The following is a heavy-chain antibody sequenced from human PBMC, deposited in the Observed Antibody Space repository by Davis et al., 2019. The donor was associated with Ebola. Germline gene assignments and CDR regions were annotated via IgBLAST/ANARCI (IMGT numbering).Heavy chain of an antibody. CDR2: IYYSGST. V-gene: IGHV4-39*07. J-gene: IGHJ2*01. CDR3: ARDYYDSSGFLWYFDL. Sequence: MPSETLSPTCTVSSGSISSSSYYWGWIRQPPGKGLEWIGSIYYSGSTNYNPSLKSRVAISVDKSKNQFSLKLSSVTAADTAVYYCARDYYDSSGFLWYFDLWGRGTLVTVSS. CDR1: SGSISSSSYY. D-gene: IGHD3-22*01.